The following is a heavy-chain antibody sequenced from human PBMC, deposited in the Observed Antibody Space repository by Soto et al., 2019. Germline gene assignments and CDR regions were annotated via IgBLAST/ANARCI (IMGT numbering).Heavy chain of an antibody. Sequence: SQTLSLTCAISGDSVSSNSAAWNWIRQSPSRGLEWLGRTYFRSKWYNDYAGSVKSRITINPDTSRNHFSLQLNSVTPEDAAVYYCERARYYYDLRESTRAIYSWFESWGQGTLVTVSS. D-gene: IGHD3-22*01. J-gene: IGHJ5*01. CDR3: ERARYYYDLRESTRAIYSWFES. CDR2: TYFRSKWYN. CDR1: GDSVSSNSAA. V-gene: IGHV6-1*01.